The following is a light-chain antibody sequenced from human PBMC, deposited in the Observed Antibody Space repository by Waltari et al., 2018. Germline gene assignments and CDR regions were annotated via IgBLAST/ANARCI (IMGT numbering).Light chain of an antibody. V-gene: IGLV2-14*03. Sequence: QSALTQPASVSASPGQSITISCTGTSSDFGGYTYVPWYQQHPGKAPKLMIYDVSNRPAGVSNRFSGSKSGNTASLTISGLQAEDEADYYCSSYTSSSTLVFGGGTKLTVL. CDR3: SSYTSSSTLV. J-gene: IGLJ2*01. CDR2: DVS. CDR1: SSDFGGYTY.